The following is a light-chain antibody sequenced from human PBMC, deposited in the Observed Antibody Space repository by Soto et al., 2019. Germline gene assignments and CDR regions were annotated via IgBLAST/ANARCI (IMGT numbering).Light chain of an antibody. CDR1: QTISSW. J-gene: IGKJ1*01. CDR2: KAP. Sequence: DIQMTQSPSTLSGPVGDRVTITCRASQTISSWLAWYQQKPGKAPKLLIYKAPTLKSGVPSRFSGSGSGTEFTLTISSLQPDDFATYYCQHYNSYSEAFGQVTNVHIK. CDR3: QHYNSYSEA. V-gene: IGKV1-5*03.